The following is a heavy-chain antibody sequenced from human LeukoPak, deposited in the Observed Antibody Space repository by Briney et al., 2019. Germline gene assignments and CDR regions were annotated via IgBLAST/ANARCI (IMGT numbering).Heavy chain of an antibody. Sequence: SETLSLTCTVSGGSISSYYWSWLRQPPGKGLEWIGYIYYSGSTNYNPSLKSRVTISVDTSKNQFSLKLTSVTAADTAVYYCARSSRGAAAGFDYWGQGTLVTVSS. CDR3: ARSSRGAAAGFDY. D-gene: IGHD6-13*01. CDR2: IYYSGST. J-gene: IGHJ4*02. CDR1: GGSISSYY. V-gene: IGHV4-59*01.